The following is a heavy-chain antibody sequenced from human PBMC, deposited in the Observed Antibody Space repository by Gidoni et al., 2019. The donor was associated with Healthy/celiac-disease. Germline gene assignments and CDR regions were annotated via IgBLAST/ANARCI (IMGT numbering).Heavy chain of an antibody. Sequence: QVQLVQSGAEVKKPGASVKVSCKASGYTFTSYYMHWVRQAPGQGLEWMGIINPSGGSTSYAQKFQGRVTMTRDTSTSTVYMELSSLRSEDTAVYYCGAAAGNYYGMDVWGQGTTVTVSS. J-gene: IGHJ6*02. V-gene: IGHV1-46*01. CDR2: INPSGGST. CDR1: GYTFTSYY. CDR3: GAAAGNYYGMDV. D-gene: IGHD6-13*01.